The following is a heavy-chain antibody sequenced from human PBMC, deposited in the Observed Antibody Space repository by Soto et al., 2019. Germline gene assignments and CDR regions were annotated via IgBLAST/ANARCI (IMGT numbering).Heavy chain of an antibody. J-gene: IGHJ4*01. Sequence: SDTLALSCAVAGVSLSSSNLWIWVRQPQGKALEWLGEIFYSGSTKYNPSLNSRVTISADQSKNHLSLRLSSVTAADTAVYYCVHHGGDPYYHDFWGQAILVTGSS. D-gene: IGHD4-17*01. CDR2: IFYSGST. CDR3: VHHGGDPYYHDF. V-gene: IGHV4-4*02. CDR1: GVSLSSSNL.